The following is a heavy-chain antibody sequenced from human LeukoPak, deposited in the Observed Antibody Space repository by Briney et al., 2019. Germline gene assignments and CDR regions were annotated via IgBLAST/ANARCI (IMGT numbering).Heavy chain of an antibody. V-gene: IGHV3-48*01. CDR2: ISRSNITI. Sequence: GGSLRLSCAASGFTFSSYSMNWVRQAPGKGLEWVSYISRSNITIYYADSLKGRFTISRDNAKNSLYLKMNSLRAEDTAVYYCARVVPAAMDYYYYYYMDVWGKGTTVTVSS. J-gene: IGHJ6*03. CDR1: GFTFSSYS. D-gene: IGHD2-2*01. CDR3: ARVVPAAMDYYYYYYMDV.